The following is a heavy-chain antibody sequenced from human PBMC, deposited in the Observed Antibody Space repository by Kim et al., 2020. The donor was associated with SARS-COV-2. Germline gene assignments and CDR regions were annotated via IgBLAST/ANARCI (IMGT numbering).Heavy chain of an antibody. CDR2: INPNSGGT. J-gene: IGHJ6*02. CDR3: ARNGGYRPKDYYGMDV. V-gene: IGHV1-2*06. Sequence: ASVKVSCKASGYTFTGYYMHWVLQAPGHGLEWMGRINPNSGGTNYAQEFQGRVTMTRDTSISTAYMELSRLRSDDTAVYYCARNGGYRPKDYYGMDVWGQGITVTVSS. D-gene: IGHD6-13*01. CDR1: GYTFTGYY.